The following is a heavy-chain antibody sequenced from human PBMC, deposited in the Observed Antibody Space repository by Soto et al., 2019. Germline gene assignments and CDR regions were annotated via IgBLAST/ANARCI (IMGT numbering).Heavy chain of an antibody. J-gene: IGHJ5*02. CDR3: ARVHAGILAPYNWFDP. CDR1: GCSISSGGYS. V-gene: IGHV4-30-2*01. CDR2: IYHSGST. D-gene: IGHD3-10*01. Sequence: SETLSLTCAVSGCSISSGGYSWSWIRQPPGKGLEWIGYIYHSGSTYYNPSLKSRVTISVDRSKNQFSLKLSSVTAADTAVYYCARVHAGILAPYNWFDPWGQGTLVTVSS.